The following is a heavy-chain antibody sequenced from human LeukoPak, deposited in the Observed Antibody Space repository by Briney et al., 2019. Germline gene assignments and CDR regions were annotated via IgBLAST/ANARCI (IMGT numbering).Heavy chain of an antibody. CDR3: ARGRGGGYDSSGYYYVAAFDI. J-gene: IGHJ3*02. D-gene: IGHD3-22*01. Sequence: SETLSLTCTVSSGSISSGDYYWSWIRQPPGKGLEWIGYIYYSGSTYYNPSLKSRVTISVDTSKNQLSLKLSSVTAADTAVYYCARGRGGGYDSSGYYYVAAFDIWGQGTMVTVSS. CDR1: SGSISSGDYY. CDR2: IYYSGST. V-gene: IGHV4-30-4*01.